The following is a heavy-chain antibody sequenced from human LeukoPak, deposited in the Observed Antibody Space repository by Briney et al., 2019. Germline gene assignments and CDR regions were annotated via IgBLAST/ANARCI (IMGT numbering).Heavy chain of an antibody. CDR2: ISGSGGST. V-gene: IGHV3-23*01. CDR3: AKGSGYYSYYGMDV. J-gene: IGHJ6*02. D-gene: IGHD1-26*01. CDR1: GFTFSSYA. Sequence: GGSLRLSCAASGFTFSSYAMSWVRQAPGKGLEWASAISGSGGSTYYADSVKGRFTISRDNSKNTLYLQMNSLRAEDTAVYYCAKGSGYYSYYGMDVWGQGTTVTVSS.